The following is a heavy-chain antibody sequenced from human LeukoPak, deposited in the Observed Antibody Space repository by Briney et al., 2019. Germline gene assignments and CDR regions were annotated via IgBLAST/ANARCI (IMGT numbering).Heavy chain of an antibody. V-gene: IGHV1-69*13. D-gene: IGHD3-10*01. CDR1: GGTFSSYA. Sequence: ASVKVSCKASGGTFSSYAINWVRQAPGQGLKWMGGIIPIFGTANYAQKFQGRVTITADESTSTTYMELSSLTSEDTAVYYCATSGGDYYYYSLDVWGKGTPVTISS. CDR2: IIPIFGTA. CDR3: ATSGGDYYYYSLDV. J-gene: IGHJ6*03.